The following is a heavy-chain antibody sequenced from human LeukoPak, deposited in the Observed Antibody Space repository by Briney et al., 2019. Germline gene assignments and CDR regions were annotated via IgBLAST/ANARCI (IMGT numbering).Heavy chain of an antibody. J-gene: IGHJ4*02. CDR3: AREHGDYTEYYFDY. Sequence: PGGSLRLSCAASGFTFSSYEMNWVRQAPGKGLEWVSYISSSGSTIYYADSVKGRFTISRDNAKNSLYLQMNSLRAEDTAVYYCAREHGDYTEYYFDYWGQGTLVTVSS. V-gene: IGHV3-48*03. D-gene: IGHD4-17*01. CDR1: GFTFSSYE. CDR2: ISSSGSTI.